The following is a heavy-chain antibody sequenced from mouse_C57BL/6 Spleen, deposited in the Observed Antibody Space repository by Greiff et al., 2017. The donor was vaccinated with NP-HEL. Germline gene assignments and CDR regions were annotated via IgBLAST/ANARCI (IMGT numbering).Heavy chain of an antibody. CDR3: ARDDPYAMDY. J-gene: IGHJ4*01. CDR1: GFTFSDYG. V-gene: IGHV5-17*01. Sequence: EVKLVESGGGLVKPGGSLKLSCAASGFTFSDYGMHWVRQAPEKGLEWVAYISSGSSTIYYADTVKGRFTISRDNAKNTLFLQMTSLRSEDTAMYYCARDDPYAMDYWGQGTSVTVSS. CDR2: ISSGSSTI. D-gene: IGHD2-3*01.